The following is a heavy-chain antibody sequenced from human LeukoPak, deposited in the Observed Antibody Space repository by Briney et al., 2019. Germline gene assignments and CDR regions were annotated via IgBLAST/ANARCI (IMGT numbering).Heavy chain of an antibody. CDR2: IYYSGST. CDR1: GGSFSGYY. Sequence: SETLSLTCAVYGGSFSGYYWSWIRQPPGKGLEWIGYIYYSGSTNYNPSLRSRVTLSVDTSENQISLRLSSVTAADTAVYYCARDVGPSQLPTNWFDPWGQGTLVTVSS. J-gene: IGHJ5*02. V-gene: IGHV4-59*01. D-gene: IGHD4-23*01. CDR3: ARDVGPSQLPTNWFDP.